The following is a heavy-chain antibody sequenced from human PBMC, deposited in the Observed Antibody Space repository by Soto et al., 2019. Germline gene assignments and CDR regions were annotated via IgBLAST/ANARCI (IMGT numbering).Heavy chain of an antibody. Sequence: QVQLQESGPGLVKPSQTLSLTCTVSGGSIRSGDYYWSWIRQPPGKGLEWIGYIYYSGSTYYNPSLKSRVTISVYTSKNQCSLKLISVTAADTAVYYCARAQGSGFLVSWGQGTLVTVSS. CDR3: ARAQGSGFLVS. CDR1: GGSIRSGDYY. CDR2: IYYSGST. D-gene: IGHD3-10*01. V-gene: IGHV4-30-4*01. J-gene: IGHJ4*02.